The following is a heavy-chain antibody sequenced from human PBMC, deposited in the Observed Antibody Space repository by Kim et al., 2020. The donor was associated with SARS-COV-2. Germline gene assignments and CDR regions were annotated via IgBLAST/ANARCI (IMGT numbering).Heavy chain of an antibody. CDR2: IKSKTDGGTT. J-gene: IGHJ6*02. V-gene: IGHV3-15*01. CDR1: GFTFSNAW. CDR3: TTAATVTPTEYYYYYGMDV. Sequence: GGSLRLSCAASGFTFSNAWMSWVRQAPGKGLEWVGRIKSKTDGGTTDYTAPVKGRFTISRDDSKNTLYLQMNSLKTEDTAVYYCTTAATVTPTEYYYYYGMDVWGQGTTVTVSS. D-gene: IGHD4-17*01.